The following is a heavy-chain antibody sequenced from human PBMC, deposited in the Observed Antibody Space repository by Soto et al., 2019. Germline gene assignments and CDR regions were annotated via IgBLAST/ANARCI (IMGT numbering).Heavy chain of an antibody. D-gene: IGHD1-26*01. CDR2: IHHSGST. V-gene: IGHV4-59*01. CDR3: TIGYSGSWRPHFDY. CDR1: GASIRSYY. J-gene: IGHJ4*02. Sequence: SETLSLTCTVSGASIRSYYWSWIRQPPGKGLEWIGFIHHSGSTNYNPSLKSRLTMSVDTSKNQFSLKLSSVTAADTAVYYCTIGYSGSWRPHFDYCGQGTLVP.